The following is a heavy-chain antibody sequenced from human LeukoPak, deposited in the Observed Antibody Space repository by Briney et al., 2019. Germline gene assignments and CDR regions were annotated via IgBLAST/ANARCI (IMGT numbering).Heavy chain of an antibody. CDR1: GDSDSSNSAA. CDR2: TYYRSKWYN. Sequence: QTLSLTCAISGDSDSSNSAAWNWIRQSPSRGLEWLGRTYYRSKWYNDYAVSVKSRITINPDTSKNQFSLQLNSVTPEDTAVYYCARAGTTGTTMAYYFDYWGQGTLVTVSS. J-gene: IGHJ4*02. D-gene: IGHD1-1*01. V-gene: IGHV6-1*01. CDR3: ARAGTTGTTMAYYFDY.